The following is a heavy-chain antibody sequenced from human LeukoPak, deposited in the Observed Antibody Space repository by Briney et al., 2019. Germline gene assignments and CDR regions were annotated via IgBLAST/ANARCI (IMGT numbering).Heavy chain of an antibody. CDR1: GYTFTSYG. D-gene: IGHD3-22*01. CDR3: RIVVVTADWYFDL. V-gene: IGHV1-69*13. Sequence: SVKVSCKASGYTFTSYGISWVRQAPGQGLEWMGGIIPIFGTANYAQKFQGRVTITADESTSTAYMELSSLRPEDTAVYYCRIVVVTADWYFDLWGRGTLVTVSS. J-gene: IGHJ2*01. CDR2: IIPIFGTA.